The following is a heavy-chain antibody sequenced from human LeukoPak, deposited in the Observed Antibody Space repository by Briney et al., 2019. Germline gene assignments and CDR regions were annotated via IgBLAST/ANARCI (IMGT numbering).Heavy chain of an antibody. J-gene: IGHJ4*02. V-gene: IGHV3-21*01. Sequence: PGGSLRLSCAASGFTFSSYSMNWVRQAPGKGLEWVSSISPRSDYIYYVDSVKGRFTISRDNAKNPLYLQMNSLRAGDTAVYYCSRGGTDDPFNYWGQGTLVTVSS. CDR1: GFTFSSYS. CDR2: ISPRSDYI. D-gene: IGHD1-1*01. CDR3: SRGGTDDPFNY.